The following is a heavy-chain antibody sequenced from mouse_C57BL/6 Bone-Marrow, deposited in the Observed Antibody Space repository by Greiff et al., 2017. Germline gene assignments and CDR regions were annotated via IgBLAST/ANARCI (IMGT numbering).Heavy chain of an antibody. CDR2: IYPGSGST. CDR1: GYTFTSYW. V-gene: IGHV1-55*01. J-gene: IGHJ4*01. CDR3: ARSEIYDVPYAMDY. Sequence: QVQLQQPGAELVKPGASVKMSCKASGYTFTSYWITWVKQRPGQGLEWIGDIYPGSGSTNYNEKFKSKATLTVDTSSSTAYMQLSSLTSEDSAVYYCARSEIYDVPYAMDYWGQGTSVTVSS. D-gene: IGHD2-3*01.